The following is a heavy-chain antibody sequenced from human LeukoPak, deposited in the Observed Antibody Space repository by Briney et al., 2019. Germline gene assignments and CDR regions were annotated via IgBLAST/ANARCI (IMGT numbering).Heavy chain of an antibody. J-gene: IGHJ4*02. CDR2: ISTYNGNT. CDR3: ALISYCTTITCYFLDY. D-gene: IGHD2-8*01. CDR1: GYTFINYH. V-gene: IGHV1-18*01. Sequence: ASVKVSCKASGYTFINYHISWVRQAPGQGLEWMGWISTYNGNTNYAQNLQGRVTMTTDTSTSTAYMELRSLRSDDTAVYYCALISYCTTITCYFLDYWGQGTLVTVSS.